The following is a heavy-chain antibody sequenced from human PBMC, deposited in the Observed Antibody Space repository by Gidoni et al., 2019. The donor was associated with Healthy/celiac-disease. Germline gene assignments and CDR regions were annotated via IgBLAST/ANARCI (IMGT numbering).Heavy chain of an antibody. V-gene: IGHV1-8*01. Sequence: QVQLVQSGADVKKPGASVNVSCNASGYTFTSYDINWVRQDTGQWLEWIGWMNPNSGNTGYAQKLQGRGTMTRKTSISTAYMELSSRRSEETAVYYCARGRAEGYDYWGQGTLGTVSS. CDR2: MNPNSGNT. CDR3: ARGRAEGYDY. J-gene: IGHJ4*02. CDR1: GYTFTSYD. D-gene: IGHD3-22*01.